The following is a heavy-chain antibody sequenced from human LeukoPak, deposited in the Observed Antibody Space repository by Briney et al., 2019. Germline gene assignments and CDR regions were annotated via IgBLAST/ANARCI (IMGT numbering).Heavy chain of an antibody. Sequence: ASVKVSCKASGYTFTSYAMHWVRQAPGQRLEWMGWINAGNGNTKYSQKFQGRVTITRDTSASTAYMELSSLRSEDTAVHYCARAFYSSNWYYWFDPWGQGTLVTVSS. J-gene: IGHJ5*02. CDR2: INAGNGNT. CDR1: GYTFTSYA. V-gene: IGHV1-3*01. D-gene: IGHD6-13*01. CDR3: ARAFYSSNWYYWFDP.